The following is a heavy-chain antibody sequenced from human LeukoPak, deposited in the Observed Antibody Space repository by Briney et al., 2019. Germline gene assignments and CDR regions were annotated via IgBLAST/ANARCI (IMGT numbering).Heavy chain of an antibody. V-gene: IGHV1-18*01. CDR2: ISAYNGDT. J-gene: IGHJ4*02. CDR1: GYTFTNYD. Sequence: ASVEVSCKASGYTFTNYDVSWVRQAPGQGLEWMGWISAYNGDTGFAQKLQGRVSMTTDTSTSTAYMELRSLTSDDTAVYYCARGWELDYWGQGTLATVSS. CDR3: ARGWELDY. D-gene: IGHD4-23*01.